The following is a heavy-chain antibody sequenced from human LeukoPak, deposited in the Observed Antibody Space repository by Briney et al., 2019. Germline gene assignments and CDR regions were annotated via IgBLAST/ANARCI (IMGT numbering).Heavy chain of an antibody. J-gene: IGHJ4*02. D-gene: IGHD3-22*01. CDR2: MNPNSGNT. CDR1: GYTFTSYD. CDR3: ARGQFGYYYDSSGYLNFDY. V-gene: IGHV1-8*03. Sequence: ASVKVSCKASGYTFTSYDINWVRQATGQGLEWMGWMNPNSGNTGYAQEFQGRVTITGNTSISTAYMELSSLRSEDTAVYYCARGQFGYYYDSSGYLNFDYWGQGTLVTVSS.